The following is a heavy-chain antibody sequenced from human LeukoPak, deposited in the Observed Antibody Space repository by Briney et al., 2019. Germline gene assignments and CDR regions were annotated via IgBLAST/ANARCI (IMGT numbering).Heavy chain of an antibody. CDR2: INPSGGST. D-gene: IGHD2-2*01. J-gene: IGHJ6*03. CDR3: ARDLGYCSSTSCSDYYYMDV. Sequence: GASVKVSCKASGYTFTSYYMHWVRQAPGQGLEWMGIINPSGGSTSYAQKFQGRVTMTRDTSTSTVYMELSSLRSEDTAVYYCARDLGYCSSTSCSDYYYMDVWGKGTTVTVSS. V-gene: IGHV1-46*01. CDR1: GYTFTSYY.